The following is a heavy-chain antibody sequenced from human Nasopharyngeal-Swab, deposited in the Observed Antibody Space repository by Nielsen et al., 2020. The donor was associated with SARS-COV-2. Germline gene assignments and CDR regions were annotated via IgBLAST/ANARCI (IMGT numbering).Heavy chain of an antibody. Sequence: GGFLRLSCTASGFTFGDYAMSWVRQAPGKGLEWVGFIRSKAYGGTTEYAASVKGRFTISRDDSKSIAYLQMNSLKTEDTAVYYCTGREIVVVTTGAFDIWGQGTMVTVSS. CDR2: IRSKAYGGTT. V-gene: IGHV3-49*04. D-gene: IGHD3-22*01. CDR1: GFTFGDYA. CDR3: TGREIVVVTTGAFDI. J-gene: IGHJ3*02.